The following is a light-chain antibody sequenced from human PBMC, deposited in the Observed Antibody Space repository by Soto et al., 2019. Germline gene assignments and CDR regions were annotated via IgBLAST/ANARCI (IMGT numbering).Light chain of an antibody. J-gene: IGKJ1*01. Sequence: DIPMTQSPSSLSASVGDRVTITCRASQIISSYLNWYQQKPGKAPNLLIYAASNLQSGVPSRFSGSRPGTDFTLTISSLQPEDFSTYYCQQCYSTPWTFGQGTKVEIK. CDR2: AAS. CDR1: QIISSY. CDR3: QQCYSTPWT. V-gene: IGKV1-39*01.